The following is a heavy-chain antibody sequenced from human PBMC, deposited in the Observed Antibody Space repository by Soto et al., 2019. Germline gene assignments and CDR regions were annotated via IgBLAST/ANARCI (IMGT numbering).Heavy chain of an antibody. Sequence: SETLSLTCAVYGGSFSGYYWSWIRQPPGKGLEWIGEINHSGTINYNPSLKSRVTISLDTSKNQFSLNLTSVTAADTAVYYCARGRSTGWYLWFDPWGQGALVTVSS. CDR3: ARGRSTGWYLWFDP. V-gene: IGHV4-34*01. CDR1: GGSFSGYY. CDR2: INHSGTI. D-gene: IGHD6-19*01. J-gene: IGHJ5*02.